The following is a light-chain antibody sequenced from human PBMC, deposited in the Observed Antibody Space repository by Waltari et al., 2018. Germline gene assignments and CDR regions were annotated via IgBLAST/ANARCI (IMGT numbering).Light chain of an antibody. V-gene: IGKV4-1*01. CDR3: QQYFGTPVT. J-gene: IGKJ2*01. Sequence: DIVMTQSPDSLAVSMGEKATISRKSSQTVLYSNNNNYLGWYQQKPGQPPKVLIKWASTREPGVPDRFVGSGSGTDFTLTINSLQAEDVAVYYCQQYFGTPVTFGQGTRLEIK. CDR1: QTVLYSNNNNY. CDR2: WAS.